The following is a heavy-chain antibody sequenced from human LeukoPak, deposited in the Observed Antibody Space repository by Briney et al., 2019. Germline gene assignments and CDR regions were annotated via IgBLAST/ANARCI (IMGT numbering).Heavy chain of an antibody. J-gene: IGHJ4*02. Sequence: SETLSLTCTVSGGSISGYYWSWIRQPPGKGLEWIGEINHSGSTNYNPSLKSRVTISVDTSKNQFSLKLSSVTAADTAVYYCARWSYSSSWYVDYWGQGTLVIVSS. CDR2: INHSGST. CDR3: ARWSYSSSWYVDY. CDR1: GGSISGYY. V-gene: IGHV4-34*01. D-gene: IGHD6-13*01.